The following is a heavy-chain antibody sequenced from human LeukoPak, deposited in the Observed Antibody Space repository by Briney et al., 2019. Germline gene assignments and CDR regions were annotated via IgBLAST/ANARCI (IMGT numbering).Heavy chain of an antibody. V-gene: IGHV3-7*01. CDR1: GFTFSTYW. J-gene: IGHJ4*02. Sequence: ALGSLRLSCAASGFTFSTYWMSWVRQAPGKGLEWVANVKQDESEKYYVDSVKGRFTISRDNAKNSLYLQMNSLRAEDTAVYYCARDRRDGYNLLDYWGQGTLVTVSS. CDR2: VKQDESEK. D-gene: IGHD5-24*01. CDR3: ARDRRDGYNLLDY.